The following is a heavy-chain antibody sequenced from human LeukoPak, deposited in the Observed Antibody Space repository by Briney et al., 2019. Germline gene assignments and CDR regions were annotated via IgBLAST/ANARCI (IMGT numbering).Heavy chain of an antibody. CDR2: ISSSGTTI. CDR3: ARADRLGAALLASFDY. J-gene: IGHJ4*02. D-gene: IGHD3-16*01. CDR1: GFTFSSYE. Sequence: GGSLRLSCAASGFTFSSYEMNWVRQAPGKGLEWVSFISSSGTTIYYADSVKGRFTISRDNAKNSLYLQMNSLRAEDTAVYYCARADRLGAALLASFDYWGQGALVTVSS. V-gene: IGHV3-48*03.